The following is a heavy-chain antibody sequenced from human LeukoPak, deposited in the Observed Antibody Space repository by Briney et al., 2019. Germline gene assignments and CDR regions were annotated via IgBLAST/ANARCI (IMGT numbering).Heavy chain of an antibody. Sequence: GESLKISCKGSGYSFTSYWIGWVRQMPGKGLEWMGIIYPGDSDTRYSPSFQGQVTISADKSISTAYLQWSSLKASDTAMYYCARSRGGYRSSTSCYFDYWGQGTLVTVSS. V-gene: IGHV5-51*01. CDR2: IYPGDSDT. CDR3: ARSRGGYRSSTSCYFDY. CDR1: GYSFTSYW. J-gene: IGHJ4*02. D-gene: IGHD2-2*01.